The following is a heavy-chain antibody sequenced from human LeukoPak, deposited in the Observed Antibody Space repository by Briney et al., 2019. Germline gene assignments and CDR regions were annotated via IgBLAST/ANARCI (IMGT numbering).Heavy chain of an antibody. CDR1: GFTLSSYE. CDR3: AKADSSGWYWYFDL. CDR2: ISSTGSTI. J-gene: IGHJ2*01. V-gene: IGHV3-48*03. D-gene: IGHD6-19*01. Sequence: GGSLRLSCAASGFTLSSYEMNWIRQAPGKGLEWVSYISSTGSTIFYADSVKGRFTISRDNSKNTLYLQMNSLRAEDTAVYYCAKADSSGWYWYFDLWGRGTLVTVSS.